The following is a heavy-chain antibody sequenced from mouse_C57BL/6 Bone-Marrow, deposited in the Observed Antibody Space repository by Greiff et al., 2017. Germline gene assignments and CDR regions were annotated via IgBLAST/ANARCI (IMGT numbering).Heavy chain of an antibody. V-gene: IGHV1-64*01. Sequence: QVQLQQPGAELVKPGASVKLSCKASGYTFTSYWMHWVKQRPGQGLEWIGMIHPNSGSTNYNEKFKSKATLTVDKSSSTAYMQLSSLTSEDSAVYDCARTGTESYFDVWGTGTTVTVSS. CDR1: GYTFTSYW. D-gene: IGHD2-14*01. J-gene: IGHJ1*03. CDR2: IHPNSGST. CDR3: ARTGTESYFDV.